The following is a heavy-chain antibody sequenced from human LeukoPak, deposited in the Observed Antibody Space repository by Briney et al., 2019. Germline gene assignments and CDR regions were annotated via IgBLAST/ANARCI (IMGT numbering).Heavy chain of an antibody. CDR1: GGSFSGYY. J-gene: IGHJ4*02. V-gene: IGHV4-34*01. CDR3: ARGYCSGGSCPNFDY. D-gene: IGHD2-15*01. Sequence: PSETLSLTCAVYGGSFSGYYWSWIRQPPGKGLEWIGEINHSGSTNYNPSLKSRVTISVDTPKNQFSLKLSSVTAADTAVYYCARGYCSGGSCPNFDYWGQGTLVTVSS. CDR2: INHSGST.